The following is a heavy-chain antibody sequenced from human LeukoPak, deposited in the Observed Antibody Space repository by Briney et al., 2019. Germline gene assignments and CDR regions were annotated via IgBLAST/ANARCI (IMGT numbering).Heavy chain of an antibody. Sequence: PGGSLRLSCAASGFTFSSYGMHWVRQAPGKGLEWVAVIWYDGSNKYYADSVKGRFTISRDNSKNTLYLQMNSLRAEDTAVYYCARGTTVTTRDYFDYWGQGTLVTVSS. CDR3: ARGTTVTTRDYFDY. CDR1: GFTFSSYG. J-gene: IGHJ4*02. CDR2: IWYDGSNK. D-gene: IGHD4-17*01. V-gene: IGHV3-33*08.